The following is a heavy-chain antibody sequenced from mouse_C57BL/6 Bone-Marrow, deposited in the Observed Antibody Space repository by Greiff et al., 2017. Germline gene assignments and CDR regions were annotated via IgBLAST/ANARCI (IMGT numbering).Heavy chain of an antibody. CDR1: GYTFTSYW. Sequence: QVQLQQPGAELVKPGASVKLSCKASGYTFTSYWMHWVKQRPGQGLEWIGMIHPNSGSTNYNEKFKSKATLTVDTSSSTAYMQLSSLTSEDSAVYYCARRIITTVRGYYAMDYWGQGTSVTVSS. V-gene: IGHV1-64*01. CDR2: IHPNSGST. J-gene: IGHJ4*01. D-gene: IGHD1-1*01. CDR3: ARRIITTVRGYYAMDY.